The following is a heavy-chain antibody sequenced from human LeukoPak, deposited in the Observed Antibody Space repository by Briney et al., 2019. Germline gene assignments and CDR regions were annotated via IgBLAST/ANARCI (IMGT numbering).Heavy chain of an antibody. CDR3: ARIPSSGWTKRLYYFDY. CDR1: GYTFTGYY. V-gene: IGHV1-2*02. D-gene: IGHD6-19*01. CDR2: INPNSGGT. J-gene: IGHJ4*02. Sequence: ASVTVSCKASGYTFTGYYMHWVRQAPGQGLEWMGWINPNSGGTNYAQKFQGRVTMTRDTSISTAYMELSRLRSDDTAVYYCARIPSSGWTKRLYYFDYWGQGTLVTVSS.